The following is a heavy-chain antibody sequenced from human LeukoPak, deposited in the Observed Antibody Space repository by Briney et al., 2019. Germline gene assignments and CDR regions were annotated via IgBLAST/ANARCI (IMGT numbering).Heavy chain of an antibody. V-gene: IGHV4-31*03. CDR1: GGSISSGGYY. Sequence: SQTLSLTCTVSGGSISSGGYYWSWIRQHPGKGLEWIGYIYYSGSTYYNPSLKSRVTISVDTSKNQFSLKLSSVTAADTAVYYCARTPITMVRGVIHQYYYYGMDVWGQGTTVTVSS. CDR3: ARTPITMVRGVIHQYYYYGMDV. J-gene: IGHJ6*02. D-gene: IGHD3-10*01. CDR2: IYYSGST.